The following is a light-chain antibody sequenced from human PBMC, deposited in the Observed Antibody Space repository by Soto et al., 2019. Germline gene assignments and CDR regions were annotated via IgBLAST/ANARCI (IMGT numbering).Light chain of an antibody. CDR1: QSVSSY. CDR2: DAS. J-gene: IGKJ1*01. V-gene: IGKV3-11*01. Sequence: EIVLTQSPATLSLSPGERATLSCRASQSVSSYLAWYRRKPGQAPRLLIYDASNRATGIPARFSGSGSGTDFTLTISSLEPEDFAVYYCQQRSNWPRTFGQGTKVDIK. CDR3: QQRSNWPRT.